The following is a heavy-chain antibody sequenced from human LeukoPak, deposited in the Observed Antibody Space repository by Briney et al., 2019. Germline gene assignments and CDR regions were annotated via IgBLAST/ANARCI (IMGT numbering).Heavy chain of an antibody. CDR2: IYSGGST. CDR1: GFTVSSNY. CDR3: ARRHYDSGGHYIY. V-gene: IGHV3-53*01. D-gene: IGHD3-22*01. Sequence: GGSLKLSCAASGFTVSSNYMSWVRQAPGKGLEWVSVIYSGGSTYYADSVKGRFTISRDNSKNTLYLQMNSLRAEDTAVYYCARRHYDSGGHYIYWGQGTLVTVSS. J-gene: IGHJ4*02.